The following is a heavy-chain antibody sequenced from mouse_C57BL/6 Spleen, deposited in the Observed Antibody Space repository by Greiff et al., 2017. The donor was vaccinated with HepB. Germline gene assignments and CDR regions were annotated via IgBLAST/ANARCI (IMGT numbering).Heavy chain of an antibody. CDR3: ARQRVVDYYAMDY. CDR1: GFTFSSYG. J-gene: IGHJ4*01. Sequence: EVKLMESGGDLVKPGGSLKLSCAASGFTFSSYGMSWVRQTPDKRLEWVATISSGGSYTYYPDSVKGRFTISRDNAKNTLYLQMSSLKSEDTAMYYCARQRVVDYYAMDYWGQGTSVTVSS. CDR2: ISSGGSYT. D-gene: IGHD1-1*01. V-gene: IGHV5-6*01.